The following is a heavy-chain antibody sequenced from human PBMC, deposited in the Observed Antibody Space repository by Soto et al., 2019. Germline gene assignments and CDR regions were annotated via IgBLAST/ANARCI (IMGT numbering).Heavy chain of an antibody. CDR1: GYTFTSYA. J-gene: IGHJ4*02. Sequence: QVQLVQSGAEVKKPGASVKVSCKASGYTFTSYAMYWVRQAPGQRLEWMGWINAGNGNTKYSQKFQGRVTITRDTSASTAYMELSSLRSEDTAVYYCARDDIVLMVYAMDYWGQGTLVTVSS. CDR3: ARDDIVLMVYAMDY. V-gene: IGHV1-3*01. CDR2: INAGNGNT. D-gene: IGHD2-8*01.